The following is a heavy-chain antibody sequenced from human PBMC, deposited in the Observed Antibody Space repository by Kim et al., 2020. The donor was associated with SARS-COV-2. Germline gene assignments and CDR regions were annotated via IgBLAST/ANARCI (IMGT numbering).Heavy chain of an antibody. CDR1: GGSISSGGYY. Sequence: SETLSLTCTVSGGSISSGGYYWSWIRQHPGKGLEWIGYIYYSGSTYYNPSLKSRVTISVDTSKNQSSLKLSSVTAADTAVYYCARFVGSSGWYGYYFDYWGQGTLVTVSS. CDR3: ARFVGSSGWYGYYFDY. CDR2: IYYSGST. V-gene: IGHV4-31*03. D-gene: IGHD6-19*01. J-gene: IGHJ4*02.